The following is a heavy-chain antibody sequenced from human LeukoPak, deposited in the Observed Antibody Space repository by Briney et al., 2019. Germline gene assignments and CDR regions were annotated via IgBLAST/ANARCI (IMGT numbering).Heavy chain of an antibody. CDR2: IYYSGST. CDR1: GGSISSYY. V-gene: IGHV4-59*08. Sequence: SETLSLTCTVSGGSISSYYWSWIRQPPGKGLEWIGYIYYSGSTNYNPSLKSRVTISVDTSKNQFSLKLSSVTAADTAVYYCARHGGSGWPLDYWGQGTLVTVSS. D-gene: IGHD6-19*01. CDR3: ARHGGSGWPLDY. J-gene: IGHJ4*02.